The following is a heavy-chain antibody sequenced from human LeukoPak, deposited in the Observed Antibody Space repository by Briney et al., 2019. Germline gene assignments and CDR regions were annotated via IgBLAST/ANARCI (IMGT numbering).Heavy chain of an antibody. D-gene: IGHD3-3*01. Sequence: GGSLRLSCAASGFTFSRYGMRWVRQAPGKGMEWVTFIRYDGRNKYYADSVKGRFTISRDNSKNTLYLQMNSLRAEDTAVYYCARVLGWLGDYYMDVWGKGTTVTVSS. CDR3: ARVLGWLGDYYMDV. CDR1: GFTFSRYG. J-gene: IGHJ6*03. CDR2: IRYDGRNK. V-gene: IGHV3-30*02.